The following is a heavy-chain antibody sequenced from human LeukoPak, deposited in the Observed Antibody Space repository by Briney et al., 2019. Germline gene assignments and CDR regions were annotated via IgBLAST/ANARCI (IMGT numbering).Heavy chain of an antibody. D-gene: IGHD1-7*01. V-gene: IGHV4-59*01. J-gene: IGHJ3*02. CDR1: GGSISTYY. CDR2: IYYSGIT. Sequence: SETLSLTCTVSGGSISTYYWSWIRQPPGKGLEWIGYIYYSGITNYNPSLKSRVTISVDRSKNQFSLKLSSVTAADTAMYYCARDRYDWNYDAFDIWGQGTMVTVSS. CDR3: ARDRYDWNYDAFDI.